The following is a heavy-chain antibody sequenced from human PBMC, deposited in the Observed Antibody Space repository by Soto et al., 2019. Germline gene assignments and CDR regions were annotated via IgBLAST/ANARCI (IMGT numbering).Heavy chain of an antibody. CDR1: GFIFSNYW. Sequence: GESLKISCKGSGFIFSNYWIGWVRQMPEKGLEWMGIVYSGDSDTRYSPSFQGQVTISADKSINTAYLQWSSLKASDTAMYYCARYLSGWYFDYRGHGTLVTVSS. CDR3: ARYLSGWYFDY. D-gene: IGHD6-19*01. CDR2: VYSGDSDT. J-gene: IGHJ4*01. V-gene: IGHV5-51*01.